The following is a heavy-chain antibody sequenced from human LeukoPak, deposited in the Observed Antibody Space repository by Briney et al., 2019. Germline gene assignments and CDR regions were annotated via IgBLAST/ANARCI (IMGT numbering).Heavy chain of an antibody. D-gene: IGHD3-10*01. V-gene: IGHV1-8*01. CDR2: MNPNSGKT. J-gene: IGHJ6*02. Sequence: SVKVSCKASGYTFTSYDINWVRQPPGQGLEWMGWMNPNSGKTGYAPRFQGRVTMTRSTSINTAFMELSSLKSEDTAVYYCARRGPDYYYGLDIWGPGTTVTVSS. CDR1: GYTFTSYD. CDR3: ARRGPDYYYGLDI.